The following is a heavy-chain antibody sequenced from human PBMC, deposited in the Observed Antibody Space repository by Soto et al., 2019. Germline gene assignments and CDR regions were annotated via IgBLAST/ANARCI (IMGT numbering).Heavy chain of an antibody. J-gene: IGHJ3*02. CDR2: MNPNSGNT. D-gene: IGHD1-26*01. CDR3: ARGRKRPKLPTYAYDI. CDR1: GYTFTSYD. Sequence: ASVKVSCKASGYTFTSYDINWVRQATGQGLEWMGWMNPNSGNTGYAQKFQGRVTMTRNTSISTAYMELSSLRSEDTAVYYCARGRKRPKLPTYAYDIWSQGTMVTVSS. V-gene: IGHV1-8*01.